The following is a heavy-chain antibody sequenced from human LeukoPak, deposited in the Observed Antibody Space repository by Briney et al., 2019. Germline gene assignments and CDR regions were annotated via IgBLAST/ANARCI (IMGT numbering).Heavy chain of an antibody. J-gene: IGHJ4*02. D-gene: IGHD3-3*01. V-gene: IGHV4-39*01. CDR2: IYYSGST. Sequence: SETLSLTCTVSGGSISSSSYYWGWIRQPPGKGLDWIGSIYYSGSTYYNPSLKSRVTISGETSKNQFSLKLSSVTAADTAVYYCARHPPVGTIFGVVTAHFDYWGQGTLVTVSS. CDR3: ARHPPVGTIFGVVTAHFDY. CDR1: GGSISSSSYY.